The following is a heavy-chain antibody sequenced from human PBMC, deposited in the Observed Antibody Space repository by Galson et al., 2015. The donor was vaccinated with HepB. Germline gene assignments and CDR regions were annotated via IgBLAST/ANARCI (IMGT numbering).Heavy chain of an antibody. CDR1: SYTFTSYG. V-gene: IGHV1-18*01. CDR2: ISGYNGNT. Sequence: SVKVSCKASSYTFTSYGVTWVRQAPGQGLEWMGWISGYNGNTNYAQKFQGRVTMTTDTSTSTAYMELRSLRSDDTAVYYCARDRSSGLRGGVSYYFDYWGQGTLVTVSS. D-gene: IGHD3-10*01. J-gene: IGHJ4*02. CDR3: ARDRSSGLRGGVSYYFDY.